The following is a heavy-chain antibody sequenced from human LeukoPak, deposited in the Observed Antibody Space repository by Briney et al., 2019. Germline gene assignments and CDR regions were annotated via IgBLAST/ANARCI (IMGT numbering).Heavy chain of an antibody. CDR2: INGGGGRT. J-gene: IGHJ6*03. CDR3: AREGVAARFEYYYMDV. CDR1: GFTFSSYA. Sequence: GGSLRLSCAVSGFTFSSYAMGWVHQAPGKGLEWVSAINGGGGRTYYADSVKGRFTISRDNSKNTLYLQMNSLRAEDTAVYYCAREGVAARFEYYYMDVWGKGTTVTVSS. D-gene: IGHD6-6*01. V-gene: IGHV3-23*01.